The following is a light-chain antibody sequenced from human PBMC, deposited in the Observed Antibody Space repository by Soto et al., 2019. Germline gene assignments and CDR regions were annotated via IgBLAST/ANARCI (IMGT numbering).Light chain of an antibody. Sequence: QSVLTQPASVSGSPGQSITISCTGTSSDVGGYNYVSWYQQHPGKAPKLMIYDVSNRPSGVSNRFSGSKSGNTASLTISGLQAEDEAGGSCSSYTRSSTRVFGGGTKLNVL. V-gene: IGLV2-14*01. CDR3: SSYTRSSTRV. CDR2: DVS. CDR1: SSDVGGYNY. J-gene: IGLJ2*01.